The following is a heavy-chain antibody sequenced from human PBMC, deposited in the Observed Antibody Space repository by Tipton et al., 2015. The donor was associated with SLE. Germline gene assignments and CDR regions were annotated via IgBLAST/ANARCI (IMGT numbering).Heavy chain of an antibody. J-gene: IGHJ3*02. CDR3: ARDGPYYDFWSGMGTFDI. Sequence: TLSLTCSVSGDSIISSSYYWGWIRQPPGKGLEWIGSMYYSGSTYYSPSLKSRVTISVDTPKNQFSLMLRSVTAADTAVYYCARDGPYYDFWSGMGTFDIWGQGTMVTVSS. CDR1: GDSIISSSYY. V-gene: IGHV4-39*07. CDR2: MYYSGST. D-gene: IGHD3-3*01.